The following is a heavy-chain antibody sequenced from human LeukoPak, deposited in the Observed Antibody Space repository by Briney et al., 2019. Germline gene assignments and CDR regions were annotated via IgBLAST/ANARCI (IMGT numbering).Heavy chain of an antibody. J-gene: IGHJ2*01. D-gene: IGHD3-22*01. V-gene: IGHV4-31*03. Sequence: SQTLSLTCTVSGGSISSGGYYWSWIRQHPGMGLEWIGYIYYSGSTYYNPSLKSRVTISVDTSKNQFSLKLSSVTAADTAVYYCATGGISMIVVLKDPGYFDLWGRGTLVNVSS. CDR1: GGSISSGGYY. CDR3: ATGGISMIVVLKDPGYFDL. CDR2: IYYSGST.